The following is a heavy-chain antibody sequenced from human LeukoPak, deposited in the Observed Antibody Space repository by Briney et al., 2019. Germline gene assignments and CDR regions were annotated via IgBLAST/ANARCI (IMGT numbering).Heavy chain of an antibody. V-gene: IGHV1-46*01. CDR3: ARDLNNGDYPFDY. CDR2: INPSGGST. CDR1: GYTFTSHD. D-gene: IGHD4-17*01. Sequence: ASVKVSCKASGYTFTSHDINWVRQAPGQGLEWMGIINPSGGSTSYAQKFQGRVTMTRDTSTSTVYMELSSLRSGDTAVYYCARDLNNGDYPFDYWGQGTLVTVSS. J-gene: IGHJ4*02.